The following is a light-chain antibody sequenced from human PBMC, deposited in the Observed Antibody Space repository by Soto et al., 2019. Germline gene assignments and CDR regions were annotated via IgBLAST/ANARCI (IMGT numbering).Light chain of an antibody. J-gene: IGLJ1*01. Sequence: QSALTQPAAVSGSPGQSITISCTGTSSDVGGSNYVSWYQHHPGKAPKIMIYEVSDRPSGISNRFSGSKSGNSASLTISGLQAEDEANYYCASYTTSTTLSFVFGTGTKVTVL. CDR1: SSDVGGSNY. CDR2: EVS. CDR3: ASYTTSTTLSFV. V-gene: IGLV2-14*01.